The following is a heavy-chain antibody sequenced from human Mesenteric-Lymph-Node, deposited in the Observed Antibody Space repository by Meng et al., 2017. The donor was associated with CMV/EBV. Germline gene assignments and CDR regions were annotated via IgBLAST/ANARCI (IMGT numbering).Heavy chain of an antibody. D-gene: IGHD1-26*01. CDR3: AKARGDTTTTSYDY. CDR2: VSATGDSA. CDR1: GFIFTNYA. V-gene: IGHV3-23*01. J-gene: IGHJ4*02. Sequence: GESLKISCGTSGFIFTNYAMTWVRQAPGKGLEWVSSVSATGDSAHYADSVKGRFTISRDNSKNTLCLQLKSLRDEDTAVYYCAKARGDTTTTSYDYWGQGTLVTVSS.